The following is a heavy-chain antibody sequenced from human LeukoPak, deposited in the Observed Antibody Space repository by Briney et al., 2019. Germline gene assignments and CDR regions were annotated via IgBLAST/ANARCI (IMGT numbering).Heavy chain of an antibody. V-gene: IGHV4-38-2*01. CDR3: VRYTSKGQPPMIRVAFPDH. J-gene: IGHJ4*01. CDR1: GYHLSSGYY. CDR2: GFHIGMT. D-gene: IGHD3-22*01. Sequence: KPSETLSLTCAVSGYHLSSGYYWGWRRQPLGKGLQWIGSGFHIGMTYYNPSLKSRVTISLDTSRNEVSLKLNSMTAADTAVYFCVRYTSKGQPPMIRVAFPDHWGRGTLVTVSS.